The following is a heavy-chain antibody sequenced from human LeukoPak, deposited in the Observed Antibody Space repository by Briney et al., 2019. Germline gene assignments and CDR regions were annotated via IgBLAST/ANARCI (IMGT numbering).Heavy chain of an antibody. CDR3: AKSGVDFWSGPNYYYYYMDV. CDR1: GSTSSSYS. Sequence: GRCMRLSCAAAGSTSSSYSMDWVSQVPGKGMEWVSAIIGIVGSTYYADAVKGRFTISRDDSKNTLYLQMNSLRAEDKAVYYCAKSGVDFWSGPNYYYYYMDVWGKGTTVTASS. J-gene: IGHJ6*03. V-gene: IGHV3-23*01. CDR2: IIGIVGST. D-gene: IGHD3-3*01.